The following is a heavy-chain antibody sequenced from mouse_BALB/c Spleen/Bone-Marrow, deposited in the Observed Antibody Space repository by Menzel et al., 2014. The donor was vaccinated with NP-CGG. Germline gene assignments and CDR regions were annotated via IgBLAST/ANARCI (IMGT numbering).Heavy chain of an antibody. CDR1: GFNIKDTS. CDR2: IDPANGNT. CDR3: ARYYYGSSLFAY. V-gene: IGHV14-3*02. D-gene: IGHD1-1*01. Sequence: EVQLQQSGAELVKPGASVKLSCTASGFNIKDTSMYWVKQRPEQGLEWIGRIDPANGNTKYDPKFQDKATITADTSSNTAYLQLSSLTSEDTAVYYCARYYYGSSLFAYWGQGTLVTVSA. J-gene: IGHJ3*01.